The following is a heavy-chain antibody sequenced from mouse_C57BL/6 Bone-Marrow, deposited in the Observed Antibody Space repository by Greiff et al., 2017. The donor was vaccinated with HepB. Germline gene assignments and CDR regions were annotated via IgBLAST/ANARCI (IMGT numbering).Heavy chain of an antibody. CDR1: GYTFTSHW. Sequence: VKLVESGPELVRPGASVKMSCKAPGYTFTSHWMQWVRQRPGQGLEWIGEIFPGSGSTYYNEKFKSKATLTVDTSSSTAYMQLSSLTSEDSAVYSGAFTPSTTVVARWYFDVWGTGTTVTVSS. CDR2: IFPGSGST. D-gene: IGHD1-1*01. CDR3: AFTPSTTVVARWYFDV. V-gene: IGHV1-56*01. J-gene: IGHJ1*03.